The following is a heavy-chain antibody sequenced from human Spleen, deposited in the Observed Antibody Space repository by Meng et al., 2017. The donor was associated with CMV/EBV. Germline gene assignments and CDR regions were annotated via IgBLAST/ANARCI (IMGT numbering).Heavy chain of an antibody. Sequence: GGSLRLSCAASGFTFSSYWMSWVRQAPGKGLEWVANINQDGSDKYYVDSVRGRFTISRDNTKNSLYLQIHRLRAEDTAFYYCARVCGTCYAVDYWGQGTLVTVSS. J-gene: IGHJ4*02. CDR1: GFTFSSYW. CDR2: INQDGSDK. V-gene: IGHV3-7*01. CDR3: ARVCGTCYAVDY. D-gene: IGHD2-15*01.